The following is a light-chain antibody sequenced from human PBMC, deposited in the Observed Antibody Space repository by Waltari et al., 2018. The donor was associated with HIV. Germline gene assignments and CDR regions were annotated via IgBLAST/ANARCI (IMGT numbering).Light chain of an antibody. J-gene: IGLJ2*01. V-gene: IGLV2-14*03. Sequence: AVTQPASVSGLPGQSTTISCTGDDSDFGLYNFVSWYQQHSGKPPRLILYDVDSRASGVSDRFSGSMSGNTASLTISGLRAEDEGHYYCASFTGDNTVIFGGGTKVTVL. CDR2: DVD. CDR1: DSDFGLYNF. CDR3: ASFTGDNTVI.